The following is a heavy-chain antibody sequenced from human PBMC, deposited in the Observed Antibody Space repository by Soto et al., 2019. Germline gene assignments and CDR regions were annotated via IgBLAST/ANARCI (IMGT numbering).Heavy chain of an antibody. CDR3: GRAFDRSGLY. Sequence: ASVKVSCKASGYTFRNYYIHWVRQAPGQGLEWMGLINPSGGATSYSQRFQGRVTITKDSSTSTVYMELSSLGSEDTAVYYCGRAFDRSGLYWGQGTLVTVSS. V-gene: IGHV1-46*01. CDR2: INPSGGAT. CDR1: GYTFRNYY. J-gene: IGHJ4*02. D-gene: IGHD3-22*01.